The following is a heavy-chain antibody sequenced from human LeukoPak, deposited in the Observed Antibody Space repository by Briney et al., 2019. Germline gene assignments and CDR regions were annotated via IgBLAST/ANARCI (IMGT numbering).Heavy chain of an antibody. CDR1: GFTFSSFT. D-gene: IGHD1-26*01. Sequence: GGSLRLSCAASGFTFSSFTMNWVRQAPGKGLEWVSVIYSGGSTYYADSVKGRFTISRDNSKNTLYFQMNSLRAEDTAVYYCAREMGGSYFAFDIWGPGTMVTVSS. J-gene: IGHJ3*02. V-gene: IGHV3-53*01. CDR3: AREMGGSYFAFDI. CDR2: IYSGGST.